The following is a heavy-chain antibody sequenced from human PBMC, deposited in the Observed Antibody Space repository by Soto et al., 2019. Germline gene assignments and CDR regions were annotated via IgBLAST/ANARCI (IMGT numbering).Heavy chain of an antibody. V-gene: IGHV1-3*01. CDR3: ERGIWTMPRGSYYFDY. CDR1: GFMFTNYA. D-gene: IGHD3-10*01. Sequence: GASVKVSCKASGFMFTNYAMQWLRQAPGQRLEWMGWINAGNGDRKYSQRFQDRVTITRDTSATTAYMELSSLRSEDTAVYYCERGIWTMPRGSYYFDYWGQGTLVTVSS. CDR2: INAGNGDR. J-gene: IGHJ4*02.